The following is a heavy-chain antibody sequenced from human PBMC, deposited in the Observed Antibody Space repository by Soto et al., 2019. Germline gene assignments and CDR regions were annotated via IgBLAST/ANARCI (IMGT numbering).Heavy chain of an antibody. D-gene: IGHD2-2*01. J-gene: IGHJ6*02. V-gene: IGHV3-23*01. CDR3: AKRYCSSTSCYSEYYYYGMDV. Sequence: GGSLRLSCVASGITFRSRAMSWVRQAPGEGLEWVSTTTDTDGDRKYADSVRGRFTISRDNSKNTLYLQMNSLRAEDTAVYYCAKRYCSSTSCYSEYYYYGMDVWGQGTTVTVSS. CDR2: TTDTDGDR. CDR1: GITFRSRA.